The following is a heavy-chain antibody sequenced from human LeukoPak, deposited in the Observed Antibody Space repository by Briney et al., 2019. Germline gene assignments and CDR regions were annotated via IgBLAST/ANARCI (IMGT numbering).Heavy chain of an antibody. D-gene: IGHD3-10*01. CDR2: IYTSGST. CDR1: GGSISNYY. CDR3: ARIGSGSYDNWFDP. Sequence: PSETLSLTCTVSGGSISNYYWSWIRQPAGKGLEWIGRIYTSGSTNYNPSLKGRVTMSLDTSKNQFPLKLSSVTAADTAVYYCARIGSGSYDNWFDPWGQGTLVIVSS. V-gene: IGHV4-4*07. J-gene: IGHJ5*02.